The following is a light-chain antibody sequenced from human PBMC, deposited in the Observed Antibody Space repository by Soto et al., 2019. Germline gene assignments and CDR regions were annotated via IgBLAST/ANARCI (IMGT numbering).Light chain of an antibody. J-gene: IGLJ2*01. Sequence: QSVLTQPPSVSEAPRQRVTISCSGSSSNIGNNAVNWYQQLPGKAPKLLIYYDDLLPSGVSDRFSGSKSGTSASLAISGLQSEDEADYYCAAWDDSLNGVGFGGGTKLTV. CDR2: YDD. CDR1: SSNIGNNA. V-gene: IGLV1-36*01. CDR3: AAWDDSLNGVG.